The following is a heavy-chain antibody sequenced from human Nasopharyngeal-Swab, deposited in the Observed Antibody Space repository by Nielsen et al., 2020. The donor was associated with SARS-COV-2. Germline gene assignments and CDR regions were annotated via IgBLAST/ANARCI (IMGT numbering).Heavy chain of an antibody. Sequence: VRQMPGKGLEWMWRIDPSDSYTNYSPSFQGHVTISADKSISTAYLQWSSLKASDTAMYYCARSDTAMGVGHWGQGTLGTVSS. J-gene: IGHJ5*02. V-gene: IGHV5-10-1*01. CDR3: ARSDTAMGVGH. D-gene: IGHD5-18*01. CDR2: IDPSDSYT.